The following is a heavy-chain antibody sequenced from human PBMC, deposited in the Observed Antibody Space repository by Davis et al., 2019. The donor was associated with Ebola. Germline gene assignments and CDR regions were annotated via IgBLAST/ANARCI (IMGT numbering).Heavy chain of an antibody. V-gene: IGHV3-30*02. CDR1: GFTFNNYG. Sequence: GESLKISCAASGFTFNNYGMHWVRQAPGKGLEWVAFIWYDGSNKYHADSVKGRFTISRDNSKNALYLQMNSLRAEDTAVYYCAGIATTGLNWFDPWGQGTLVTVSS. CDR2: IWYDGSNK. J-gene: IGHJ5*02. CDR3: AGIATTGLNWFDP. D-gene: IGHD6-13*01.